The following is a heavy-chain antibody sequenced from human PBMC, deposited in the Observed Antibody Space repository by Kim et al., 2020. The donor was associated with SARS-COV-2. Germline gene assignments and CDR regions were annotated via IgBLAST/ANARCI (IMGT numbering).Heavy chain of an antibody. CDR3: ARPSSSGDY. Sequence: YATAYDASVKGRFTISRDDSKNTAYLQMHSLKTEDTAVYYCARPSSSGDYWGQGTLVTVSS. V-gene: IGHV3-73*01. D-gene: IGHD6-13*01. CDR2: YAT. J-gene: IGHJ4*02.